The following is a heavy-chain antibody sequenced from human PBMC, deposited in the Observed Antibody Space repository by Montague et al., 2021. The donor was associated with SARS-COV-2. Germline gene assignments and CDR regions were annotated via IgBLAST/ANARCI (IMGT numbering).Heavy chain of an antibody. V-gene: IGHV2-70*01. CDR3: ARMPDQVWLDY. CDR2: IDCDDDK. D-gene: IGHD5-18*01. J-gene: IGHJ4*02. Sequence: PALVKPTQTLTLTCTFSGFSLSTSGMCVSWIRQPPGKALEWLAVIDCDDDKSYSTSLKTRLTISKDTSKNQVVLTMPNMDPVDTATYYCARMPDQVWLDYWGQGILVTVSS. CDR1: GFSLSTSGMC.